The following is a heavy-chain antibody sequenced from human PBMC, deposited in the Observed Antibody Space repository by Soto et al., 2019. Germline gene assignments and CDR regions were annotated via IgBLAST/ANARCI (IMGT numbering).Heavy chain of an antibody. D-gene: IGHD2-15*01. Sequence: PGGSLRLSCGASGFTFSAYYMSGIRQALGKGLEWVSYISSSGSTIYYAESVKGRCPISRDNAKNSLYLQMNSLRPDDTAVSYCARVQCNGGNCDAYYIRGRGSMVTVSS. V-gene: IGHV3-11*01. CDR2: ISSSGSTI. J-gene: IGHJ3*02. CDR3: ARVQCNGGNCDAYYI. CDR1: GFTFSAYY.